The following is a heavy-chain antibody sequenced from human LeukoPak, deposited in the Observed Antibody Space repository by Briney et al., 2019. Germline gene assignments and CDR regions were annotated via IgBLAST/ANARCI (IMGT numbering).Heavy chain of an antibody. CDR2: IWYDGSKQ. CDR3: ARDVGSSNWNLNWFDP. D-gene: IGHD6-13*01. J-gene: IGHJ5*02. V-gene: IGHV3-33*08. Sequence: PGGSLRLSCAASRFIFSSYGFHWVRQAPGKGLDWVAVIWYDGSKQYYAAPVKGRFTISKDSFKNTLYLQMNSLRVEDTAIYFCARDVGSSNWNLNWFDPWGQGTLVTVSS. CDR1: RFIFSSYG.